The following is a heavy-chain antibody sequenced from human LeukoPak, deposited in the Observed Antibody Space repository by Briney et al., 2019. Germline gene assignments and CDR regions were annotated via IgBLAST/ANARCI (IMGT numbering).Heavy chain of an antibody. V-gene: IGHV3-21*01. CDR1: GFTFSSYS. CDR2: ISSSSSYI. Sequence: GGSLRLSCAASGFTFSSYSMNWVRQAPGKGLEWVSSISSSSSYIYYADSVKGRFTISRDNAKNSLYLQMNSLRAEDTAVYYCARAGEGPFYYYGMDVWGQGTTVIVSS. J-gene: IGHJ6*02. CDR3: ARAGEGPFYYYGMDV. D-gene: IGHD7-27*01.